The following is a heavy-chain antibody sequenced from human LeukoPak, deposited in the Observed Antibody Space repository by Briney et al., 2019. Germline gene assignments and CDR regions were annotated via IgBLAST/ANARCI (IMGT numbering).Heavy chain of an antibody. V-gene: IGHV3-7*01. J-gene: IGHJ4*02. CDR3: ARGFDSRFFNY. CDR2: IKQDGSEK. D-gene: IGHD3-22*01. Sequence: GGSLRLSCTDSGFMFRSYWMTWVRQAPGKGLEWVANIKQDGSEKYYVDSVKGRFTISRDNAKNSLYLQMNSLRAEDTAVYCCARGFDSRFFNYWGQGTLVTVSS. CDR1: GFMFRSYW.